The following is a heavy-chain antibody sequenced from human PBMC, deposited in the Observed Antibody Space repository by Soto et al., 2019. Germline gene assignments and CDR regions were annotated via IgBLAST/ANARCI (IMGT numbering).Heavy chain of an antibody. V-gene: IGHV1-3*01. J-gene: IGHJ3*02. Sequence: QVQLVQSGAEVKKPGASVKVSCKASGYTFTSYAMHWVRQAPGQRLEWMGWINAGNGNTKYSQKFQGRVTITRDTSASTAYMELSSLRSEDTAVYYCARDSITIFVVVITQISDAFDIWGQGTMVTVSS. CDR2: INAGNGNT. CDR3: ARDSITIFVVVITQISDAFDI. CDR1: GYTFTSYA. D-gene: IGHD3-3*01.